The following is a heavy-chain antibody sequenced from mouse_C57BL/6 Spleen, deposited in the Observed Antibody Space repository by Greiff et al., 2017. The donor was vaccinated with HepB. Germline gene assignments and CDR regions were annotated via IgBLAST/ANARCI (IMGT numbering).Heavy chain of an antibody. CDR1: GYTFTSYW. CDR3: ARRQYDYGSHYFDY. CDR2: IDPSDSYT. J-gene: IGHJ2*01. D-gene: IGHD1-1*01. Sequence: QVQLQQPGAELVMPGASVKLSCKASGYTFTSYWMHWVKQRPGQGLEWIGEIDPSDSYTNYNQKFKGKSTLTVDKSSSTAYMQLSSLTSDDSAVYYCARRQYDYGSHYFDYWGQGTTLTVSS. V-gene: IGHV1-69*01.